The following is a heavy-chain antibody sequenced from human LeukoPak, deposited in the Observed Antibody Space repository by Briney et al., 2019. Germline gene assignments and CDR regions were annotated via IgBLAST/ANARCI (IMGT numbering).Heavy chain of an antibody. Sequence: NPGGSLRLSCAASGFTFSSYSMNWVRQAPGKGLEWVSSISSSSNYIYYADSVKGRFTISRDNAKNSLYLQMNSLRAEDTAVYYCAENTRYSYGYELDYWGQGTLVTVSS. CDR1: GFTFSSYS. CDR3: AENTRYSYGYELDY. J-gene: IGHJ4*02. D-gene: IGHD5-18*01. V-gene: IGHV3-21*01. CDR2: ISSSSNYI.